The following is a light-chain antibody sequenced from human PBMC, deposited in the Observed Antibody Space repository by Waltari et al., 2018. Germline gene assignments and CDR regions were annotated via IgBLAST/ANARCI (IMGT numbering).Light chain of an antibody. J-gene: IGKJ1*01. V-gene: IGKV3-15*01. Sequence: EIVMTQSPATLSVSPGERATLSCRASHSVSSKLAWYQQKPGQAPSLLIYGAAIRATGIPARFSGSGSGTEFTLTLSSLQSEDFAVYYCQQYNNWPRTFGQGTRVEIK. CDR3: QQYNNWPRT. CDR1: HSVSSK. CDR2: GAA.